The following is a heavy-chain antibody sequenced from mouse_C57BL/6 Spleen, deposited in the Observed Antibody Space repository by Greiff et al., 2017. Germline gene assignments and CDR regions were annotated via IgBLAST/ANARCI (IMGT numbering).Heavy chain of an antibody. V-gene: IGHV14-1*01. D-gene: IGHD1-1*01. J-gene: IGHJ1*03. CDR1: GFNIKDYY. CDR2: IEPEDGDT. CDR3: TTERYCGSSTPWYFDV. Sequence: EVQLQQSGAELVRPGASVKLSCTASGFNIKDYYMHWVKQRPEQGLEWIGRIEPEDGDTEYAPKFQGKATMTADTSSNTAYLQLSSLTSEDTAVYYCTTERYCGSSTPWYFDVWGTGTTVTVSS.